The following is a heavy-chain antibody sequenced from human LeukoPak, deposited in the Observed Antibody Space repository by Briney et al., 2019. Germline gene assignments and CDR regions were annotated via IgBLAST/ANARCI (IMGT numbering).Heavy chain of an antibody. Sequence: GGSLRLSCAASGFTFTNSWMAWVRQAPGKGLEWVANIKQDGSTKHYADSLKGRFTISRDNPTNSLYLQMNNLRADDTAVYYCTRDTDGSLDYWGQGILVTVAS. CDR3: TRDTDGSLDY. CDR1: GFTFTNSW. D-gene: IGHD1-26*01. J-gene: IGHJ4*02. V-gene: IGHV3-7*01. CDR2: IKQDGSTK.